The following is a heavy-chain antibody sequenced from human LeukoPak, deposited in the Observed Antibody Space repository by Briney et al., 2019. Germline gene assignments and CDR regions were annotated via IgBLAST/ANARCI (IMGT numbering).Heavy chain of an antibody. V-gene: IGHV3-64*01. CDR2: IANDGSSK. Sequence: PGGSLRLSCAASGFTFSDYAMHWVRQAPGKGLEYVSAIANDGSSKYYANSVKGRFTISRDNSKNTLYLQMNSLRAEDTAVYYCAKDRGGSGSYSVTSMDVWGQGTTVTVSS. CDR1: GFTFSDYA. J-gene: IGHJ6*02. D-gene: IGHD3-10*01. CDR3: AKDRGGSGSYSVTSMDV.